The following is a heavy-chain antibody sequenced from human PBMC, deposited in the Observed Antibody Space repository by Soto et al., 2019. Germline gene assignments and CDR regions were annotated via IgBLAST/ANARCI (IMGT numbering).Heavy chain of an antibody. J-gene: IGHJ4*02. CDR2: LQYRGST. Sequence: SETLSLTCTVSGGSVATTTDFWGWIRQPPGKGLEWLGTLQYRGSTDYNPSVKSRVAMSLNTSKNQFSLRLTSVTAADTAVYFCAKYDEYSPLSYWGQGALVTVSS. CDR1: GGSVATTTDF. V-gene: IGHV4-39*01. D-gene: IGHD3-3*01. CDR3: AKYDEYSPLSY.